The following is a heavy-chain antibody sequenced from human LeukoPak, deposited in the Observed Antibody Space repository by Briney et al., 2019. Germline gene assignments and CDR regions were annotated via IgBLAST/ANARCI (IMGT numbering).Heavy chain of an antibody. J-gene: IGHJ3*02. V-gene: IGHV3-23*01. CDR1: GFTFGDYA. CDR2: ISGSGGNT. D-gene: IGHD5-12*01. Sequence: GGSLRLSCTASGFTFGDYAMSWVRQAPGKGLEWVSTISGSGGNTYYADSVKGRFTISRDNAKNSLYLQMNSLRGEDTAVYYCTRASGYNAFDIWGQGTMVTVSS. CDR3: TRASGYNAFDI.